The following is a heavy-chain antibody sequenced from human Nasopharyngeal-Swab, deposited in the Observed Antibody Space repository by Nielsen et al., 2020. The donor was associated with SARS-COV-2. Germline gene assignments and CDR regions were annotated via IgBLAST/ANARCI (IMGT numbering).Heavy chain of an antibody. CDR1: GFTFSSYW. V-gene: IGHV3-74*01. D-gene: IGHD3-3*01. CDR3: ARDNNPSLHYDFWSGYYSYYYGMDV. CDR2: INIDGSST. J-gene: IGHJ6*02. Sequence: GGSLRLSCAASGFTFSSYWMHWVRQAPGKGLVWFSRINIDGSSTSYADSVKGRFTISRDNAKNTLYLQMNSLRAEDTAVYYCARDNNPSLHYDFWSGYYSYYYGMDVWGQGTTVTVSS.